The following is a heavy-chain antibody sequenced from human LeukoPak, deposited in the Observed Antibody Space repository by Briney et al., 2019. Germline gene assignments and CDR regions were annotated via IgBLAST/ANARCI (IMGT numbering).Heavy chain of an antibody. J-gene: IGHJ4*02. Sequence: GGSLRLSCAASGFTFSNYVMSWVRPAPGNGLEWVSEISSSGGSTHYTDSVKGRLTISRDNSKNTLYLQMSSLRADDTAVYYCAKGRGHYGDYDFDYWGQGTVVTVS. D-gene: IGHD4-17*01. CDR2: ISSSGGST. V-gene: IGHV3-23*01. CDR1: GFTFSNYV. CDR3: AKGRGHYGDYDFDY.